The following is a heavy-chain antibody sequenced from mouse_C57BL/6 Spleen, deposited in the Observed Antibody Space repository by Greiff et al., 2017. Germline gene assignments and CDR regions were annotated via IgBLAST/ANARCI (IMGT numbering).Heavy chain of an antibody. V-gene: IGHV1-69*01. J-gene: IGHJ4*01. Sequence: QVQLKQPGAELVMPGASVKLSCKASGYTFTSYWMHWVKQRPGQGLEWIGEIAPSDSYTNYNQKFKGKSTLTVDKSSSTAYMQLSSRTSEDSAVYYCAREGLDYWGQGTSVTVSS. CDR1: GYTFTSYW. CDR3: AREGLDY. CDR2: IAPSDSYT.